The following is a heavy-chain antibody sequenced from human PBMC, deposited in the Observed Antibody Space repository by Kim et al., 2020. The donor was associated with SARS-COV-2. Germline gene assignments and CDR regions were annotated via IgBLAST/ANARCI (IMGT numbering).Heavy chain of an antibody. CDR2: TWYDGSRN. J-gene: IGHJ4*02. V-gene: IGHV3-33*08. D-gene: IGHD6-19*01. CDR1: GFTFNIHA. CDR3: ARDPPGSGWALDY. Sequence: GGSLRLSCAASGFTFNIHAMHWVRQAPGKGLEWIGFTWYDGSRNDYAESVKGRFTISRDNSNNMFYLQMSGLRVEDTAVYYCARDPPGSGWALDYWGQGILITVSS.